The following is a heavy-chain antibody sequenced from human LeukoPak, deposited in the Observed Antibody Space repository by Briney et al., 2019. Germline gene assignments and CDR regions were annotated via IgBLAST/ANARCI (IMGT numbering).Heavy chain of an antibody. Sequence: SVKVSCKASGGTFSSYAISWVRQAPGQGLEWMGRIIPILGIANYAQKFQGRVTITADKSTSTAYMELSSLRSEDTAVYYCAREGKNDSSGYFDYWGQGTLVTVSS. V-gene: IGHV1-69*04. CDR2: IIPILGIA. J-gene: IGHJ4*02. D-gene: IGHD3-22*01. CDR3: AREGKNDSSGYFDY. CDR1: GGTFSSYA.